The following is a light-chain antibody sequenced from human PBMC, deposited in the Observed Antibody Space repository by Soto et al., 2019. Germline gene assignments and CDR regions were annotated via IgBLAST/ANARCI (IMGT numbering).Light chain of an antibody. CDR3: CSYAGTYTHYV. V-gene: IGLV2-11*01. CDR2: DVN. J-gene: IGLJ1*01. Sequence: QSVLTQPRSVSGSPGQSVTISCTGTSSDVGGYNFVSWYQQHPGKAPKLMICDVNKRPSGVPGRFSGSKSGNTASLTISGFQAEDEADYYCCSYAGTYTHYVFGTGTKVTVL. CDR1: SSDVGGYNF.